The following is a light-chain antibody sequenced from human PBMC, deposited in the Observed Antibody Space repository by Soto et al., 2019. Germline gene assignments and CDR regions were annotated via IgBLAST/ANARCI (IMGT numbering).Light chain of an antibody. CDR3: KHRSEWPWT. V-gene: IGKV3-11*01. Sequence: LNRSPATQSLSPVEVATLHFIARHILRIELSLFQQKTGQAPRLLIYDASKRATGIPARFSGGGSGTDFTLTINSPEPEDVAVNYCKHRSEWPWTVGPGTKVDIK. CDR2: DAS. J-gene: IGKJ1*01. CDR1: HILRIE.